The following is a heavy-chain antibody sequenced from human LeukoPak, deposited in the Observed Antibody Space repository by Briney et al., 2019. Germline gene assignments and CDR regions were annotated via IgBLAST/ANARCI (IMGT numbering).Heavy chain of an antibody. D-gene: IGHD6-19*01. V-gene: IGHV4-4*07. J-gene: IGHJ5*02. Sequence: SETLSLTCTVSGGSISSYYWSWIRQPAGKGLEWIGRIYTSGSTNYNPPLKSRVTMSVDTSKNQFSLKLSSVTAADTAVYYCARYLAVAVPNWFDPWGQGTLVTVSS. CDR3: ARYLAVAVPNWFDP. CDR1: GGSISSYY. CDR2: IYTSGST.